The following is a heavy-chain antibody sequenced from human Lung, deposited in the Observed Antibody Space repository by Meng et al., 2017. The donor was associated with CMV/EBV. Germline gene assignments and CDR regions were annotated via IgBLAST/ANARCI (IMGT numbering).Heavy chain of an antibody. CDR3: AREYGGNSVVPDY. D-gene: IGHD4-23*01. CDR1: GFTFSSYA. V-gene: IGHV3-30*04. CDR2: ISYDGSNK. J-gene: IGHJ4*02. Sequence: GESLKISCAASGFTFSSYAMHWVRQAPGKRLEWVAVISYDGSNKYYADSVKGRFTISRDNSKNTLYLQMNSLRAEDTAVYYCAREYGGNSVVPDYWGQGTLVTVSS.